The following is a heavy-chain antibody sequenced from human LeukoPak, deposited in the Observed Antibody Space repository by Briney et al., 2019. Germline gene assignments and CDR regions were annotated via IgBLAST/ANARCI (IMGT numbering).Heavy chain of an antibody. J-gene: IGHJ4*02. D-gene: IGHD3-22*01. Sequence: SETLSLTCTVSGGPITRNSHYCGWIRQPPGKGLEWIGSISYSGDTHYNPSLKRRVPLSVATSKSQFSLNLSSLNAADTAVFYCARQRHYYDTSAYYPSHFDYWGLGTLVTVAS. V-gene: IGHV4-39*01. CDR3: ARQRHYYDTSAYYPSHFDY. CDR1: GGPITRNSHY. CDR2: ISYSGDT.